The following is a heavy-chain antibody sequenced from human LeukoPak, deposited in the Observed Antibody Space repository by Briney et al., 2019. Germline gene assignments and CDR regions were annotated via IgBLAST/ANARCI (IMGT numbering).Heavy chain of an antibody. D-gene: IGHD3-10*01. CDR3: ARGGATSKRAYYYYGMDV. CDR1: GYTFTGYY. J-gene: IGHJ6*02. V-gene: IGHV1-2*02. Sequence: ASVKVSCEASGYTFTGYYMHWVRQAPGQGLEWMGWINPNSGGTNYAQKFQGRVTMTRDTSISTAYMELGRLRSDDTAVYYCARGGATSKRAYYYYGMDVWGQGTTVTVSS. CDR2: INPNSGGT.